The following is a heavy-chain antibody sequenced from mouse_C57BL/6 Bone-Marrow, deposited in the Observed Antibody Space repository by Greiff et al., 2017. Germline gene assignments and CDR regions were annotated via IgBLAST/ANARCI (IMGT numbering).Heavy chain of an antibody. J-gene: IGHJ1*03. CDR3: ARDWGNFYYWYIDV. CDR1: GYTFTSYW. D-gene: IGHD2-1*01. V-gene: IGHV1-69*01. Sequence: VQLQQPGAELVMPGASVKLSCKASGYTFTSYWMHWVQQRPGQGLEWIGEIDPSDSYTNYNQQFKGQSTLTVDKSSSTAYMQLSSLTSEDSAVYYCARDWGNFYYWYIDVWGTGTTVTVSS. CDR2: IDPSDSYT.